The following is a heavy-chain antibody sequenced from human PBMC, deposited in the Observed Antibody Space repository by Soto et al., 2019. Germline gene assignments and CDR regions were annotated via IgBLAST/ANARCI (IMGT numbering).Heavy chain of an antibody. D-gene: IGHD3-16*01. Sequence: SETLSLTCTVSGGSFSGINGWSWVRQSPGKGLGWIGEIYYRGSTNYNPSLKSRVTISIDKSTNRLSLKLNSVAAADTAVYYCARDRGRLTYAYDYWGQGTLVTVSS. V-gene: IGHV4-4*02. CDR1: GGSFSGING. CDR3: ARDRGRLTYAYDY. CDR2: IYYRGST. J-gene: IGHJ4*02.